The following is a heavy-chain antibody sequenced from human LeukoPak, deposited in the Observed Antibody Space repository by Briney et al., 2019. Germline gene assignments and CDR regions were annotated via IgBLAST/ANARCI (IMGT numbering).Heavy chain of an antibody. CDR2: INHSGST. Sequence: SETLSLTCAVYGGSFSGYYWSWIRQPPGKGLEWIGEINHSGSTNYNPSLKSRVTISVDTSKNQFSLKLSSVTAADTAVYYCARRGRSSWYRGYYYMDVWGKGTTVTVSS. CDR3: ARRGRSSWYRGYYYMDV. D-gene: IGHD6-13*01. V-gene: IGHV4-34*01. J-gene: IGHJ6*03. CDR1: GGSFSGYY.